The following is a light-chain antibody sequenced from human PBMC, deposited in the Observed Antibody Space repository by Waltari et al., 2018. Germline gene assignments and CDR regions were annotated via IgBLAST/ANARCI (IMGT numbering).Light chain of an antibody. CDR2: DVS. J-gene: IGLJ2*01. CDR3: CSYTSGHTML. CDR1: SIDVVRSTW. V-gene: IGLV2-14*03. Sequence: QSALTQPAPVSGSPGQSIATSCTGTSIDVVRSTWGPWYQQNPGKAPKVLIFDVSKRPSGVSNRFSGSKSGNTASLTISGLQAEDEADYYCCSYTSGHTMLFGGGTKLTVL.